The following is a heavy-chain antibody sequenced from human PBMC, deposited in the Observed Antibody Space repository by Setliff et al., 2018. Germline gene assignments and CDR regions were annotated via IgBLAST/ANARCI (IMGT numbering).Heavy chain of an antibody. CDR1: GGSITGSSDY. CDR3: ARDFSTPHFGVARGSYYYYYMDV. J-gene: IGHJ6*03. CDR2: INYSGRS. V-gene: IGHV4-39*07. Sequence: PSETLSLTCSVSGGSITGSSDYWGWVRQPPGEGLEWIGSINYSGRSHYDPSLRSRVAIFMDMSKNQFSLKLSSVTAADTAVYYCARDFSTPHFGVARGSYYYYYMDVWGKGTTVTVSS. D-gene: IGHD3-3*01.